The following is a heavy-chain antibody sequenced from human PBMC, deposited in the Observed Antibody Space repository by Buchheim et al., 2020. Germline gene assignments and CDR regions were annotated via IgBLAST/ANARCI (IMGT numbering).Heavy chain of an antibody. CDR3: ARAATYYYDSSGYYAGFDY. D-gene: IGHD3-22*01. CDR1: GGSISSGGYY. J-gene: IGHJ4*02. CDR2: IYYSGST. V-gene: IGHV4-31*03. Sequence: QVQLQQWGAGLLKPSETLSLTCTVSGGSISSGGYYWSWIRQHPGKGLEWIGYIYYSGSTYYNPSLKSRVTISVDTSKNQFSLKLSSVTAADTAVYYCARAATYYYDSSGYYAGFDYWGQGTL.